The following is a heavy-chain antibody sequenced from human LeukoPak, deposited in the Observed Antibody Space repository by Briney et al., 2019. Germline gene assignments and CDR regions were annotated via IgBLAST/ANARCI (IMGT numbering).Heavy chain of an antibody. V-gene: IGHV4-34*01. J-gene: IGHJ4*02. D-gene: IGHD3-10*01. Sequence: KPSETLSLTCAVYGGSFSGYYWSWIRQPPGKGLEWIGEINHSGSTNYNPSLKSRVTISVDTSENQFSLKLSSVTAADTAVYYCARGRNYYGSGSYIDYWGQGTLVTVSS. CDR3: ARGRNYYGSGSYIDY. CDR2: INHSGST. CDR1: GGSFSGYY.